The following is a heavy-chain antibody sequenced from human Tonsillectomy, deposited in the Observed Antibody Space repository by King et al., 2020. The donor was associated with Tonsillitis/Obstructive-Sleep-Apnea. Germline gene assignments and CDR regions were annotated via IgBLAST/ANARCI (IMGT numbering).Heavy chain of an antibody. V-gene: IGHV4-4*02. J-gene: IGHJ4*02. CDR2: IFHSGST. Sequence: QLQESGPGLVKPSGTLSLTCAGSGGSISGSNWWAWVRQPPGKGLGWIGEIFHSGSTKYNPSLKSRVTISVDKSKNQFSLKLSSVTAADTAVYYCARVRGYSGYDNDYWGQGTLVTVSS. CDR3: ARVRGYSGYDNDY. CDR1: GGSISGSNW. D-gene: IGHD5-12*01.